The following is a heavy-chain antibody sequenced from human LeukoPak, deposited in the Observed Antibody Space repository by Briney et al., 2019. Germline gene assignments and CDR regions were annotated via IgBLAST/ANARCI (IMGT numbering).Heavy chain of an antibody. D-gene: IGHD4-11*01. V-gene: IGHV3-74*01. CDR2: ITTDGSTT. CDR1: GITFSSYW. CDR3: ARDGNYTPDY. J-gene: IGHJ4*02. Sequence: GGSLRLSCAGSGITFSSYWMHWVRQAPGKGLVWVSRITTDGSTTTYADSVKGRFTISRDNAKNTLYLQINSLRAEDTAVYYCARDGNYTPDYWGQGTLVTVSS.